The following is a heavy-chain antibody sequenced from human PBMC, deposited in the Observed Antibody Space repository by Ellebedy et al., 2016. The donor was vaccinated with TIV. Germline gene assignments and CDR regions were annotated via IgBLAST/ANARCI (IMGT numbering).Heavy chain of an antibody. CDR2: IDADNGDT. D-gene: IGHD2-21*01. Sequence: ASVKVSXKASGYIFNSYPIHWVRQAPGQRPECMGWIDADNGDTKYSQKFQGRVTLTRDTSATTSYMELRNLTSEDTAVYYCARGLHIFDVWGLGTLVTVSS. J-gene: IGHJ3*01. V-gene: IGHV1-3*01. CDR1: GYIFNSYP. CDR3: ARGLHIFDV.